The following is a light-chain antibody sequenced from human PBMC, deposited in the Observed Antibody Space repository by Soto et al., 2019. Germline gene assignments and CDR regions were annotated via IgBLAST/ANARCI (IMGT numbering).Light chain of an antibody. CDR1: QALSNY. Sequence: DIQLTQSLSFLSPSIGESVTITCRASQALSNYLAWYQQKPGKAPDLLIYSASTLQSGVPSRFSGSGSETEFSLTIRALQPEDFATYYCQQLSRYPLTFGGGTKVDI. J-gene: IGKJ4*01. CDR3: QQLSRYPLT. V-gene: IGKV1-9*01. CDR2: SAS.